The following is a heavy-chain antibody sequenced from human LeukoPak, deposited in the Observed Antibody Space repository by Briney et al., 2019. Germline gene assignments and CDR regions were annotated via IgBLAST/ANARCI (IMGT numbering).Heavy chain of an antibody. CDR2: ISSIGTTI. Sequence: GSLRLSCAASGFTFSSYEMNWVRQAPGKGLEWVSYISSIGTTIYYADSVKGRFTLSRDDAKNSPYLQMNSLRAEDTAVYYCARVGVVVAATGNLWFDPWGQGTLVTVSS. CDR3: ARVGVVVAATGNLWFDP. CDR1: GFTFSSYE. D-gene: IGHD2-15*01. V-gene: IGHV3-48*03. J-gene: IGHJ5*02.